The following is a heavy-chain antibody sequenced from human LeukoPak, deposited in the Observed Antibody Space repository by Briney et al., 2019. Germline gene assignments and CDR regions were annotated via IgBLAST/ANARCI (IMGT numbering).Heavy chain of an antibody. Sequence: GGSLRLSCAASGFTFSNYWMSWVRQAPGKGLEWVANIKQDGSEKYYVDSVKGRFTISRDNAKNSLYLQMNSLRAEDTAVYYCARGSIYCGGDCYLDYWGQGTLVTVSS. V-gene: IGHV3-7*03. J-gene: IGHJ4*02. CDR2: IKQDGSEK. D-gene: IGHD2-21*02. CDR3: ARGSIYCGGDCYLDY. CDR1: GFTFSNYW.